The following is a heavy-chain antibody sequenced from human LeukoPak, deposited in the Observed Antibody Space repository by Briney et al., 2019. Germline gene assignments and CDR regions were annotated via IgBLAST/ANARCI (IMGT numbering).Heavy chain of an antibody. Sequence: ASVKVSCKVSGYTLTELSMHWVRQAPGKGREWMGGYDPEDGETIYAQKFQGRVTMTEDTSTDTAYMELSSLRSEDTAVYYCATDPYYDSNGYYFRFDPWGQGTLVTVSS. CDR3: ATDPYYDSNGYYFRFDP. CDR1: GYTLTELS. CDR2: YDPEDGET. V-gene: IGHV1-24*01. D-gene: IGHD3-22*01. J-gene: IGHJ5*02.